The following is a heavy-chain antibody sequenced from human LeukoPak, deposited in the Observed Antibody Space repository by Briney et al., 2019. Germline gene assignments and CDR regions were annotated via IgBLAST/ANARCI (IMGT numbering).Heavy chain of an antibody. J-gene: IGHJ6*03. CDR1: GGSFSGYY. D-gene: IGHD6-19*01. V-gene: IGHV4-34*01. Sequence: PSETLSLTCAVYGGSFSGYYWSWIRQPPGKGLEWTGEINHSGSTNYNPSLKSRVTISVDTSKNQFSLKLSSVTAADTAVYYCARVRGWLIYYMDVWGKGTTVTVSS. CDR2: INHSGST. CDR3: ARVRGWLIYYMDV.